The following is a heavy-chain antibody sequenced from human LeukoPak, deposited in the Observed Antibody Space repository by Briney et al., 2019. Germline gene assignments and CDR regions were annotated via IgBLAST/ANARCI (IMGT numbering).Heavy chain of an antibody. J-gene: IGHJ5*02. CDR3: ARGGYYGSGNDFRFDP. CDR2: IYYSGST. D-gene: IGHD3-10*01. CDR1: GGSISSYY. Sequence: SETLSLTCTVSGGSISSYYWSWIRQPPGKGLEWIGYIYYSGSTNYNPSLKSRVTISVDTSKNQFSLKLTSVTAADTAVYFCARGGYYGSGNDFRFDPWGQGTLVTVSS. V-gene: IGHV4-59*01.